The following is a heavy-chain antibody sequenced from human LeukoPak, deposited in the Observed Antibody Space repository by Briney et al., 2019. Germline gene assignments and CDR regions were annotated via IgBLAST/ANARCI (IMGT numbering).Heavy chain of an antibody. D-gene: IGHD6-25*01. Sequence: GGSLRLSCAASGFTFTRYAMKWVRQAPGKGLEWVSTISGPGDKTYYADSVKGRFTISRDNSKNTVYPQMNSLRAGDTAVYYCAREATSSSGWYIDYWGQGTLVTVSS. CDR3: AREATSSSGWYIDY. V-gene: IGHV3-23*01. J-gene: IGHJ4*02. CDR1: GFTFTRYA. CDR2: ISGPGDKT.